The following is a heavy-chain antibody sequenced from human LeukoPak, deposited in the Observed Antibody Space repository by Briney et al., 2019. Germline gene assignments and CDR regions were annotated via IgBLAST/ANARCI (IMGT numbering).Heavy chain of an antibody. D-gene: IGHD5-18*01. J-gene: IGHJ3*02. Sequence: GGSLRLSCAASGFTFSDQYMSWIRQAPGKGLEWLSYISSSGNTIHYADSVKGRFSTSRDNAKNSLYLQMNSLRAEDTAVYYCARLERIHDAFDIWGQGTMVTVSS. V-gene: IGHV3-11*01. CDR3: ARLERIHDAFDI. CDR2: ISSSGNTI. CDR1: GFTFSDQY.